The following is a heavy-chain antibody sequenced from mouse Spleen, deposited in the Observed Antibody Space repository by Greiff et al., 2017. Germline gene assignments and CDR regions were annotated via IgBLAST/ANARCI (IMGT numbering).Heavy chain of an antibody. CDR1: GFTFSSYT. V-gene: IGHV5-6-4*01. D-gene: IGHD1-1*01. CDR2: ISSGGSYT. Sequence: EVKLVESGGGLVKPGGSLKLSCAASGFTFSSYTMSWVRQTPEKRLEWVATISSGGSYTYYPDSVKGRFTISRDNAKNTLYLQMSSLKSEDTAMYYCTRDRDYGSSHWYFDVWGAGTTVTVSS. J-gene: IGHJ1*01. CDR3: TRDRDYGSSHWYFDV.